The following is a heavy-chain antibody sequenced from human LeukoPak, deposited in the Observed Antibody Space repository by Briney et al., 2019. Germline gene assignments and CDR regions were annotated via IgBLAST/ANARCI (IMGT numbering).Heavy chain of an antibody. CDR1: GYTFTGYY. J-gene: IGHJ4*02. V-gene: IGHV1-2*02. CDR2: INPNSGGT. CDR3: ARVVSGSGSYYFGY. D-gene: IGHD3-10*01. Sequence: ASAKVSCKASGYTFTGYYMHSVRQAPGQGLEWMGWINPNSGGTNYAQKFQGRVTMTRDTSISTAYIELSRLRSDDTAVYYCARVVSGSGSYYFGYWGQGTLVTVSS.